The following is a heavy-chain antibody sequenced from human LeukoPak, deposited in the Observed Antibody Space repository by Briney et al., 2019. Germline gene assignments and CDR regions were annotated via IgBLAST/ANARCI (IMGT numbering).Heavy chain of an antibody. CDR2: ISCYSGNT. CDR1: GYTFTNYG. J-gene: IGHJ4*01. Sequence: ASVKVSCKTSGYTFTNYGISWVRQAPGQGLEWMGWISCYSGNTNYVQKFRGRVAMTADTSTSTVYMELRCLRSDDTDVSYCTRDIATVQLQICGQGTLVTVSS. V-gene: IGHV1-18*01. D-gene: IGHD1-1*01. CDR3: TRDIATVQLQI.